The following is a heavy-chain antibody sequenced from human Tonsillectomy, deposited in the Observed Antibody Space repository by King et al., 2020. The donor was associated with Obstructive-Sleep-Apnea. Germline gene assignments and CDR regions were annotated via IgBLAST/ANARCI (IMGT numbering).Heavy chain of an antibody. D-gene: IGHD5-24*01. Sequence: VPLQESGPGLVKPSETLSLTCTVSGGSISSYYWSWIRQPPGKGLEWIGYIYYSGSTNYNPSLKSRVTISVDTSKNQFSLKLSSVTAADTAVYYCARAQLRRDGYNYYGMDVWGQGTTVTVSS. CDR2: IYYSGST. CDR1: GGSISSYY. J-gene: IGHJ6*02. CDR3: ARAQLRRDGYNYYGMDV. V-gene: IGHV4-59*01.